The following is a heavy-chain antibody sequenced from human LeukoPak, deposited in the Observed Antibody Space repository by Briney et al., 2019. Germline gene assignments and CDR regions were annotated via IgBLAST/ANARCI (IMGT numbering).Heavy chain of an antibody. D-gene: IGHD6-13*01. CDR3: ARRLGYSSSWYRENYFDY. CDR2: IYPGDSDT. Sequence: GESLKISCTGSGYSFTSYWIGWVRQMPGKGLEWMGIIYPGDSDTRYSPSFQGQVTISADKSISTAYLQWSSLKASDTAMYYCARRLGYSSSWYRENYFDYGGQGTLVTVSS. CDR1: GYSFTSYW. V-gene: IGHV5-51*01. J-gene: IGHJ4*02.